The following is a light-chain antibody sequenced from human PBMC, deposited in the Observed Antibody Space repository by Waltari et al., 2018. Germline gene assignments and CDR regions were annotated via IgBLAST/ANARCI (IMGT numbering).Light chain of an antibody. CDR2: EGS. CDR1: SSDVGSYNL. V-gene: IGLV2-23*01. CDR3: CSYAGSSAPRV. Sequence: QSALTQPASVSGSPGPSITISCTGSSSDVGSYNLLSWYQQYPGKAPKLMIYEGSKRPSGVSNLFSGSKFDNTASLTISGLQAEDEAHYYCCSYAGSSAPRVFGGGTKLTVL. J-gene: IGLJ3*02.